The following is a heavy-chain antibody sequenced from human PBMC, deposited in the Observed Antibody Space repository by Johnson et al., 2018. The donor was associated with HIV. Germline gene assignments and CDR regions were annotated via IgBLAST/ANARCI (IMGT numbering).Heavy chain of an antibody. CDR3: AKDRPPSDIIVGASAHDAFDI. V-gene: IGHV3-53*01. J-gene: IGHJ3*02. D-gene: IGHD1-26*01. CDR2: IYSGGNT. Sequence: VLLVESGGGLIQPGGSLRLSCAASGFTVSSNYMSWVRQAPGKGLEWVSVIYSGGNTFYADYVQGRFTISRDNSKNTLYLQMNSLRAEDTAVYYCAKDRPPSDIIVGASAHDAFDIWGQGTMVTVSS. CDR1: GFTVSSNY.